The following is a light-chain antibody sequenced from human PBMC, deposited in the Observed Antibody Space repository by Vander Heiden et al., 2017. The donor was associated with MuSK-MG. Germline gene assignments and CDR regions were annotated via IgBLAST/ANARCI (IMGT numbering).Light chain of an antibody. J-gene: IGLJ2*01. CDR2: EDN. V-gene: IGLV6-57*01. CDR3: QSYDSSNQGV. Sequence: NFMLTQPHPVSEPPGKTVTLSCTRNRGSIASNYVQGYQKRPGSSPTTVIDEDNQRPAGVPDRFSGSIDSSSNSASLTIAGLKTEDEADYYCQSYDSSNQGVFGGGTKLTVL. CDR1: RGSIASNY.